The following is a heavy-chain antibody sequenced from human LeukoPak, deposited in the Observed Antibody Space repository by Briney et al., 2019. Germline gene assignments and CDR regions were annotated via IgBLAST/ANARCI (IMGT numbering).Heavy chain of an antibody. CDR2: IYYSGST. D-gene: IGHD4-17*01. Sequence: SETLSLTCTVPGGSISSYYWSWIRQPPGKGLEWIGYIYYSGSTNYNPSLKSRVTISVDTSKNQFSLKLSSVTAADTAVYYCARHEINYGDYTVWGQGTLVTVSS. CDR1: GGSISSYY. V-gene: IGHV4-59*08. CDR3: ARHEINYGDYTV. J-gene: IGHJ4*02.